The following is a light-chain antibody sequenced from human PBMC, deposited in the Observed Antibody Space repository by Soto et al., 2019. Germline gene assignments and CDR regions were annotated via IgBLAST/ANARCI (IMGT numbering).Light chain of an antibody. Sequence: DIQMTQSPSSLSASVGDRVTITCRASQSINSYLNWYQQQPGKAPKLLIYAASSSQSGVPSRFSGSGSGTDFTLTISSLKPEDFATYYCQQSYTTPRTLGQGTKVDIK. J-gene: IGKJ1*01. CDR3: QQSYTTPRT. V-gene: IGKV1-39*01. CDR1: QSINSY. CDR2: AAS.